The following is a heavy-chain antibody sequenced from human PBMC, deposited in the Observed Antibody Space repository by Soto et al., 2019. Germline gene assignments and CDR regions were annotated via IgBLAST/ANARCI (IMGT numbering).Heavy chain of an antibody. Sequence: EVQLVESGGGLVQPGGSLRLSCAASGFTFNSYWMQWVRHAPGKGLEWVSRIDGDEESTTNYADSVKGRFTTSRDNVKKTLYLQMNSLRAEDTAVYDCVRDSHGDYWGQGTLVTVSS. V-gene: IGHV3-74*01. CDR2: IDGDEESTT. CDR1: GFTFNSYW. CDR3: VRDSHGDY. J-gene: IGHJ4*02.